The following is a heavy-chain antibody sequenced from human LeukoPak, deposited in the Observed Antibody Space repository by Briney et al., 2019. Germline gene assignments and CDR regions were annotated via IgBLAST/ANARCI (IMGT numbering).Heavy chain of an antibody. CDR2: IFTSGST. Sequence: SETLSLTCTVSGGSISYYYWSWIRQPAGKGLEWIGRIFTSGSTNYNPSLRSRITMSVDTSKNQFSLRLSSVTAADTAVYYCARDIYYDSSGRDAFGIWGQGTMVTVSS. D-gene: IGHD3-22*01. V-gene: IGHV4-4*07. CDR1: GGSISYYY. J-gene: IGHJ3*02. CDR3: ARDIYYDSSGRDAFGI.